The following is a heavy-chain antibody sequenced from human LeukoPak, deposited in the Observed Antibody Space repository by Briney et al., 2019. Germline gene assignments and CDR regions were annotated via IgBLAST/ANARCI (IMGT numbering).Heavy chain of an antibody. D-gene: IGHD2-21*02. CDR3: AQDAAMTTIYYFDY. V-gene: IGHV3-23*01. Sequence: GGSLRLSCAASGFTFNIYAMSWVRQAPGKGLEWVSAITDSGDVTYYADSVKGRFIVSRDNSKNTLSLQMNSLRNEDTAVYYCAQDAAMTTIYYFDYWGQGTLVTVSS. CDR2: ITDSGDVT. J-gene: IGHJ4*02. CDR1: GFTFNIYA.